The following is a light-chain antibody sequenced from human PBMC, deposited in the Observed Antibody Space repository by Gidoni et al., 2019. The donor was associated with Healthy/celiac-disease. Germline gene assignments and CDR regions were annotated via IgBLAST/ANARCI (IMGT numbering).Light chain of an antibody. CDR3: QQSYSTP. J-gene: IGKJ1*01. V-gene: IGKV1-39*01. CDR2: AAS. CDR1: QSISSY. Sequence: DIQMTQSPSSLSASVGDRVTITCRASQSISSYLNWYQQKPGKAPKLLIYAASSLQSGDPSRFSGSGSGTDFTLTISSLQPEDFATYYCQQSYSTPFGQXTKVEIK.